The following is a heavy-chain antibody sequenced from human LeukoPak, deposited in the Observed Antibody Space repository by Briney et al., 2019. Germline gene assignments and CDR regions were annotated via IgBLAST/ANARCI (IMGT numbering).Heavy chain of an antibody. J-gene: IGHJ5*02. CDR1: GYSFTNYA. Sequence: GASVKVSCKASGYSFTNYALNWVRQAPGQGLEWMGWINTNSGTPTYAQGFTGRFVFSLDTSFNTAYLQISSLKAEDTAVYYCARVPFVVMGVTGNWFDPWGQGTLVTVSS. CDR3: ARVPFVVMGVTGNWFDP. V-gene: IGHV7-4-1*02. CDR2: INTNSGTP. D-gene: IGHD2-15*01.